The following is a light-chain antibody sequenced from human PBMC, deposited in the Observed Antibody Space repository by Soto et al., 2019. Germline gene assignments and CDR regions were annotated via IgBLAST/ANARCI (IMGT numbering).Light chain of an antibody. J-gene: IGLJ1*01. CDR3: SSYTSSSTYV. V-gene: IGLV2-18*02. CDR1: SSDVGSSNG. Sequence: QSVLTQPPSVSGSPGQSVAISCTGTSSDVGSSNGVSWYQQPPGTAPKLMIYDVSNRPSGVPDRFSGSKSGNTASLTISGLQAEDEADYSCSSYTSSSTYVFRSGTKVTVL. CDR2: DVS.